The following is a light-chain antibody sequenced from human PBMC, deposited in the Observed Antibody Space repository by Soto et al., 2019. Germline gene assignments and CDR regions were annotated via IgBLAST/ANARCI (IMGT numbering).Light chain of an antibody. CDR1: TSNIGTNT. CDR2: SND. J-gene: IGLJ2*01. Sequence: QSVLTQSPSASGTPGQRVSISCSGSTSNIGTNTVSWYQHVPGTAPKLLIYSNDQRPSAVPGRFSGSKSGTSASLAISGLQSEDEVDYYCATWDGSLIGVVFGGGTKLTVL. CDR3: ATWDGSLIGVV. V-gene: IGLV1-44*01.